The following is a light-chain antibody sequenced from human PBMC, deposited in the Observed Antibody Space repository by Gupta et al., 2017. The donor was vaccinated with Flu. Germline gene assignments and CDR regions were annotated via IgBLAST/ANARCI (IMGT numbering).Light chain of an antibody. CDR2: GAS. CDR1: QTVTNRF. J-gene: IGKJ2*01. CDR3: QQSGISPPDN. Sequence: ETVLTQSPGTLSLSPGETATLSCRASQTVTNRFLAWYQQKPGQAPRLLIYGASSRATGIPDRFSGSGSGTDFTLTISRLEPEDFAVYYCQQSGISPPDNFGQGTKLEIK. V-gene: IGKV3-20*01.